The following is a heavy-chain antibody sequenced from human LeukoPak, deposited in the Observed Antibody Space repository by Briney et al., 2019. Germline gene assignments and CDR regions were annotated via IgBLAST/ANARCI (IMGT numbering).Heavy chain of an antibody. V-gene: IGHV3-30-3*01. CDR1: GFIFSTYN. Sequence: GGSLRLSCAASGFIFSTYNMHWVRQAPGKGLAWVASISYDGNNKNYADSVKGRFTVSRDNSKNTLYLQMNSLSAEDTAAHYCARDQDGYWGQGTLVTVSS. CDR2: ISYDGNNK. J-gene: IGHJ4*02. CDR3: ARDQDGY.